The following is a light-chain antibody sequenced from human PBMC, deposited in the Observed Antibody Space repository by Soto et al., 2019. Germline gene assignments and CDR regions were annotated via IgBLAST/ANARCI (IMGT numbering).Light chain of an antibody. J-gene: IGLJ2*01. CDR1: SSNLGAGYD. Sequence: QLVLTQPPSVSGAPGQRVTISCTGSSSNLGAGYDVYWYQQLPGTAPKLLIYGNTNRPSGVPDRFSGSKSDTSASLAITGLQAEDEADYYCQSYDRSLTVVFGGGTKLTVL. CDR3: QSYDRSLTVV. CDR2: GNT. V-gene: IGLV1-40*01.